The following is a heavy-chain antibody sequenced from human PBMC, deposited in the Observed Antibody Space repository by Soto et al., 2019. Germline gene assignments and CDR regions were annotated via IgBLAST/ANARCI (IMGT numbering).Heavy chain of an antibody. Sequence: ASVKVSCKASGGTFSSYAISLVRQAPGQGLEWMGGIIPIFGTANYAQKFQGRVTITADESTSTAYMELSSLRSEDTAVYYCASVSTGIVATMRAFDPWGQGTLVTVSS. CDR3: ASVSTGIVATMRAFDP. J-gene: IGHJ5*02. V-gene: IGHV1-69*13. CDR2: IIPIFGTA. D-gene: IGHD5-12*01. CDR1: GGTFSSYA.